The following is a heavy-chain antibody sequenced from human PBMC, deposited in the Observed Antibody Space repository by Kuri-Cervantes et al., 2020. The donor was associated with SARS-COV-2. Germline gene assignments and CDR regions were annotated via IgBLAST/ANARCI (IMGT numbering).Heavy chain of an antibody. D-gene: IGHD3-22*01. CDR3: AKDDSSGYYLSLVFDY. CDR2: ISSSSSYI. CDR1: GFTFSSYS. V-gene: IGHV3-21*01. J-gene: IGHJ4*02. Sequence: GESLKISCAASGFTFSSYSMNWVRQAPGKGLEWVSSISSSSSYIYYADSVKGRFTISRDNSKNTPYLQMNSLRAEDTAVYYCAKDDSSGYYLSLVFDYWGQGTLVTV.